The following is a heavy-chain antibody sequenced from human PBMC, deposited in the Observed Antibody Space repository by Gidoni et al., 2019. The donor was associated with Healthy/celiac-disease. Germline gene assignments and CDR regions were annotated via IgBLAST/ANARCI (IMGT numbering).Heavy chain of an antibody. Sequence: MHWVRQAPGKGLEWVAVISYDGSNKYYADSVKGRFTISRDNSKNTLYLQMNSLRAEDTAVYYCAKDLYRQLVLLSDGIYYGMDVWGQGTTVTVSS. CDR2: ISYDGSNK. V-gene: IGHV3-30*18. CDR3: AKDLYRQLVLLSDGIYYGMDV. J-gene: IGHJ6*02. D-gene: IGHD6-13*01.